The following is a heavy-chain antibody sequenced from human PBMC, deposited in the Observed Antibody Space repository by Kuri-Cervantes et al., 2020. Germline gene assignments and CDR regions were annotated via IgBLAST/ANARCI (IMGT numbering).Heavy chain of an antibody. CDR2: IIPIFGTA. Sequence: SVKVSCKASGGTFSSYAISRVRQAPGQGLEWMGGIIPIFGTANYAQKFQGRVTITADESTSTAYMELSSLRSEDTAVYYCARGYGSPYYFDYWGQGTLVTVSS. D-gene: IGHD3-10*01. CDR1: GGTFSSYA. V-gene: IGHV1-69*13. J-gene: IGHJ4*02. CDR3: ARGYGSPYYFDY.